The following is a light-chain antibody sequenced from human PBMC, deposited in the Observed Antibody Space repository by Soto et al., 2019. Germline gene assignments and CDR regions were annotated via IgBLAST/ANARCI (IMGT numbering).Light chain of an antibody. V-gene: IGLV2-23*01. CDR1: SSDVGSYNL. J-gene: IGLJ2*01. CDR2: EGS. Sequence: QSALTQPASVSGSPGQSITISCTGTSSDVGSYNLVSWYQQHPGKAPKLMIYEGSKRPSGVSNRFSGSKSGNTASLTISGLLDEDDADYYCCSYAGSSITVVFGGGTQVTVL. CDR3: CSYAGSSITVV.